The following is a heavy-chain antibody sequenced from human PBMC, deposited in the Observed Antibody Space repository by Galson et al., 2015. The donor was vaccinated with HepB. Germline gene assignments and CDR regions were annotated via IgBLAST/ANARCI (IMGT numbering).Heavy chain of an antibody. CDR3: AKAWLQISLPPLYYDH. J-gene: IGHJ4*02. V-gene: IGHV3-30*18. Sequence: SLRLSCAASGFTFSRYAMNWVCQAPGKGLEWVAVISYDGSNKYYADSVKGRFTISRDNSKNTLSLQMNSLRAEDTAVYYCAKAWLQISLPPLYYDHWGQGTPVTVSS. CDR2: ISYDGSNK. CDR1: GFTFSRYA. D-gene: IGHD5-24*01.